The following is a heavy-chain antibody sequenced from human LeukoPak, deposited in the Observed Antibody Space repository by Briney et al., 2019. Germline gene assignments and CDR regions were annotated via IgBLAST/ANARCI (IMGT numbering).Heavy chain of an antibody. CDR2: IIPIFGTA. Sequence: SVKVSCKASGGTFSSYAISWVRQAPGQGLEWMGGIIPIFGTANYAQKFQGRVTITADESTSTAYMGLSSLRSEDTAVYYCALRESSGWPGPLDYWGQGTLVTVSS. CDR1: GGTFSSYA. D-gene: IGHD6-19*01. J-gene: IGHJ4*02. CDR3: ALRESSGWPGPLDY. V-gene: IGHV1-69*13.